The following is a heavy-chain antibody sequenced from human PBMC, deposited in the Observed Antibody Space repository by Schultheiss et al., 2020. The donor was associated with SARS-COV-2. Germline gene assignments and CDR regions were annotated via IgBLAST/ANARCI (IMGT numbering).Heavy chain of an antibody. D-gene: IGHD6-19*01. CDR1: GGSISSSSYY. CDR2: IYYSGST. V-gene: IGHV4-39*07. J-gene: IGHJ4*02. CDR3: ARDGLYSSGWHYYFDY. Sequence: SQTLSLTCTVSGGSISSSSYYWGWIRQPPGQGLEWIGSIYYSGSTYYNPSLKSRVTISVDTSKNQFSLKLSSVTAEDTAVYYCARDGLYSSGWHYYFDYWGQGTLVTVSS.